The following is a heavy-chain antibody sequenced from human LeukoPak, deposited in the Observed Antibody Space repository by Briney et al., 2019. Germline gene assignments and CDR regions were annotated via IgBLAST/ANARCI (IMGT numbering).Heavy chain of an antibody. V-gene: IGHV3-30*18. CDR2: ISYDGSNK. D-gene: IGHD2-15*01. CDR3: AKIGGRYYYYYMDV. CDR1: GFTFSSYG. J-gene: IGHJ6*03. Sequence: GGSLRLSCAASGFTFSSYGMHWVRQAPGKGLEWVAVISYDGSNKYYADSVKGRFTISRDNSKNTLYLQMNSLRAEDTAVYYCAKIGGRYYYYYMDVWGKGTTVTVSS.